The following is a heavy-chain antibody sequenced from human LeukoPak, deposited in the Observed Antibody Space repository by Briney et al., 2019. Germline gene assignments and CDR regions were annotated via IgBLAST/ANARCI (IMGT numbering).Heavy chain of an antibody. CDR3: ARDLGIVVVPAAILDDY. CDR1: GFTFSSYE. CDR2: ISSSGSNV. Sequence: GGSLRLSCAASGFTFSSYEMNWGRQAPGKGLEWVSYISSSGSNVYYADSVKGRFTISRDNAKNSLYLQMNRLRAEDTAVYYCARDLGIVVVPAAILDDYWGQGTLVTVSS. J-gene: IGHJ4*02. D-gene: IGHD2-2*01. V-gene: IGHV3-48*03.